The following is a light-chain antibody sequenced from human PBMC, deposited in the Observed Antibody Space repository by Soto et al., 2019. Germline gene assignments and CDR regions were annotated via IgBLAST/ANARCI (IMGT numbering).Light chain of an antibody. CDR1: ISNIGDNH. CDR2: DNN. J-gene: IGLJ2*01. V-gene: IGLV1-51*01. CDR3: GTWDTTMSGLL. Sequence: QSVLTQPPSASAAPGQRVTISCSGTISNIGDNHVSWYQQVPGKAPKLLIYDNNKRPSGIPDRFSGSRSGTSATLAITGLQTRDEADYICGTWDTTMSGLLFGGGTKLTVL.